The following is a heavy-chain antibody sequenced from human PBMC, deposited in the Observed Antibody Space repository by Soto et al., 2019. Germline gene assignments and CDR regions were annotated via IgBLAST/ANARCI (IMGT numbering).Heavy chain of an antibody. D-gene: IGHD1-1*01. V-gene: IGHV1-69*01. J-gene: IGHJ4*02. CDR2: IIPLFGTP. CDR3: ARDGTIQMANFDF. Sequence: QVLLVQSGAEVKKPGSSVKVSCTSSGGPFSSYGISWLRQVPGQGLEWIGGIIPLFGTPTYARNFQDRLTITADESTTTAYMELSSLTSEDTAIYFCARDGTIQMANFDFWGQGTLVTVSS. CDR1: GGPFSSYG.